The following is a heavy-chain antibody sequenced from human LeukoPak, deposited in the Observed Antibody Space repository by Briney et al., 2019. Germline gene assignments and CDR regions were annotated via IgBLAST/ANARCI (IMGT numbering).Heavy chain of an antibody. V-gene: IGHV3-9*01. J-gene: IGHJ3*02. CDR2: ISWNSGSI. D-gene: IGHD5-12*01. Sequence: PGGSPRLSCATSGFIFSSYGMHWVRQAPGKGLEWVSGISWNSGSIGYADSVKGRFTISRDNAKNSLYLQMNSLRAEDTALYNCAKDRDRATADAFDIWGQGTMVTVSS. CDR3: AKDRDRATADAFDI. CDR1: GFIFSSYG.